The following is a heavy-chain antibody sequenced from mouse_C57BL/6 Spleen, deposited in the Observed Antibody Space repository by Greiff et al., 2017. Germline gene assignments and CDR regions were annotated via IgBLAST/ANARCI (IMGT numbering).Heavy chain of an antibody. V-gene: IGHV1-82*01. Sequence: QVQLQQSGPELVKPGASVKISCKASGYAFSSSWMNWVQQRPGKGLEWIGRIYPGDGDTNYNGKFKGKATLTADKSSSTAYMQLSSLTSEDSAVYFCARGGTGTYYAMDYWGQGTSVTVSS. D-gene: IGHD4-1*01. CDR2: IYPGDGDT. CDR3: ARGGTGTYYAMDY. J-gene: IGHJ4*01. CDR1: GYAFSSSW.